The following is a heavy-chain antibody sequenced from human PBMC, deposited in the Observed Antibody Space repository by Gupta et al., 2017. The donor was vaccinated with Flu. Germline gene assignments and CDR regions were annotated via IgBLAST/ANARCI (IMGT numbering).Heavy chain of an antibody. D-gene: IGHD3-3*01. Sequence: GKGLEWVANIRQDGSEKYYVDSVKGRFTISRDNAKNSMYLQMNSLRAEDTAVYYCARISLGGRSGYYVDYWGQGTLVTVSS. CDR2: IRQDGSEK. V-gene: IGHV3-7*01. J-gene: IGHJ4*02. CDR3: ARISLGGRSGYYVDY.